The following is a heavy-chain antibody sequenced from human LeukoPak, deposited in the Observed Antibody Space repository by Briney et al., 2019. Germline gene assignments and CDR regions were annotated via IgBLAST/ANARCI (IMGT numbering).Heavy chain of an antibody. CDR1: GGSISSSSYY. CDR3: ARHPERYSYFDS. D-gene: IGHD5-18*01. V-gene: IGHV4-39*01. J-gene: IGHJ4*02. CDR2: IYYTGSA. Sequence: PSETLSLTCTVSGGSISSSSYYWGWIRQPPGKGLEWIGSIYYTGSAYYNPSLKSRVTMSVDTSKNQFSLRLSSVTAADTAVYSCARHPERYSYFDSGGRGPVVTVSS.